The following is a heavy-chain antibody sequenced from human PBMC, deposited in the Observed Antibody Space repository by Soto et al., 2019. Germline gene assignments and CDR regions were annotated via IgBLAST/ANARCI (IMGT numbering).Heavy chain of an antibody. D-gene: IGHD6-13*01. CDR2: IYPGDFDT. CDR3: ARPRDSSSSYYFDS. Sequence: GESLKISFQGSGYTFSSDWIGWVRQMPGKGLEWMGIIYPGDFDTRYSPSFQGQVTISADKSISTAYLQWSSLKASDTAMYYCARPRDSSSSYYFDSWGQGTLVTVSS. V-gene: IGHV5-51*01. CDR1: GYTFSSDW. J-gene: IGHJ4*02.